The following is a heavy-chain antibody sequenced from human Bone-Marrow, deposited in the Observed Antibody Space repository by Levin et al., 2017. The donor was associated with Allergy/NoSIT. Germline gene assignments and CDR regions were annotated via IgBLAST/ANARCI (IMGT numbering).Heavy chain of an antibody. J-gene: IGHJ5*02. CDR3: AKDVQRSYGAGPRDWFDP. D-gene: IGHD3-10*01. CDR2: ISYDGSNK. CDR1: GFTFSSYG. V-gene: IGHV3-30*18. Sequence: LSLTCAASGFTFSSYGMHWVRQAPGKGLEWVAVISYDGSNKYYADSVKGRFTISRDNSKNTLYLQMNSLRAEDTAVYYCAKDVQRSYGAGPRDWFDPWGQGSLVTVSS.